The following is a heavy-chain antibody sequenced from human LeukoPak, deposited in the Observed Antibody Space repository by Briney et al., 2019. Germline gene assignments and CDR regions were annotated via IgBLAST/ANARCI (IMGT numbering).Heavy chain of an antibody. V-gene: IGHV1-2*02. J-gene: IGHJ6*02. CDR2: INPNSGGT. D-gene: IGHD3-10*01. Sequence: ASVKVSCKASGYTFTGYYMHWVRQAPGQGLEWMGWINPNSGGTNYAQKFQGRVTMTRDTSISTAYMELSRLRSDDTAVYYCARSEGSLHPYYYGMDVWGQGTTVTVSS. CDR3: ARSEGSLHPYYYGMDV. CDR1: GYTFTGYY.